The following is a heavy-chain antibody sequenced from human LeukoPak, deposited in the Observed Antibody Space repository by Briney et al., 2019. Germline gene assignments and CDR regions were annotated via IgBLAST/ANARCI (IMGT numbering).Heavy chain of an antibody. Sequence: PGGSLRLSCAASGFTFSSYAMSWVRQAPGKGLEWVSAISGSGGSTYYADSVKGRFTISRDNSKNTLYLQMNSLRAEDTAVYYCAKDMGDIVATDRVDYWGQGTLVTVSS. J-gene: IGHJ4*02. D-gene: IGHD5-12*01. V-gene: IGHV3-23*01. CDR3: AKDMGDIVATDRVDY. CDR1: GFTFSSYA. CDR2: ISGSGGST.